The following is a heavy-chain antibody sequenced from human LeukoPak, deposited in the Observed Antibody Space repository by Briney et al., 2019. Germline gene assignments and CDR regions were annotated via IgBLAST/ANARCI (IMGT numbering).Heavy chain of an antibody. D-gene: IGHD2-15*01. V-gene: IGHV4-39*01. J-gene: IGHJ4*02. CDR1: GGSISSSSYY. Sequence: SETLSLTCTVSGGSISSSSYYWGWIRQPPGTGLEWIGSIYYSGSTYYSPSLKSRVTISVDTSKNQFSLKLSSVTAADTAVYYCARQYSSGATEWGQGTLVTVSS. CDR3: ARQYSSGATE. CDR2: IYYSGST.